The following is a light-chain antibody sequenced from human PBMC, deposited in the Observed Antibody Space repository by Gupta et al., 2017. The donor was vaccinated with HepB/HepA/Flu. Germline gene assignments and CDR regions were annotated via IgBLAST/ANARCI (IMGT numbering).Light chain of an antibody. CDR2: AAS. CDR3: QQSYSTIT. J-gene: IGKJ4*01. Sequence: DIQMTQSPSSLSASVGDRVTITCRASQSISSYLNWYQQKPGKAPKLLIYAASRWQSGVPSRFSGSGSVKDFTLTISRRQPEDFATYYWQQSYSTITFGGGTKVEIK. CDR1: QSISSY. V-gene: IGKV1-39*01.